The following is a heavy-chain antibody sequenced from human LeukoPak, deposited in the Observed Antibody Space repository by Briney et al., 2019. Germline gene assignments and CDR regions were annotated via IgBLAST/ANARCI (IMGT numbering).Heavy chain of an antibody. CDR3: AKDRGYSYGPLWFDP. J-gene: IGHJ5*02. CDR2: ISYDGSNK. D-gene: IGHD5-18*01. CDR1: GFTFSSYG. V-gene: IGHV3-30*18. Sequence: GGSLRLSCAASGFTFSSYGMHWVRQAPGKGLEWVAVISYDGSNKYYADSVKGRFTISRDNSKNTLYLQMNSLRAEDTAVYYCAKDRGYSYGPLWFDPWGQGTLVTVSS.